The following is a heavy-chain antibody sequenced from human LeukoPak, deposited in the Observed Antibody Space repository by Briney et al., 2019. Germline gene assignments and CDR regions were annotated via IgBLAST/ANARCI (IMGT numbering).Heavy chain of an antibody. CDR2: IKQDGSEK. D-gene: IGHD6-6*01. CDR1: GFTFSSYW. J-gene: IGHJ3*02. V-gene: IGHV3-7*01. Sequence: GGSLRLSCAASGFTFSSYWMSWVRQAPGKGLEWVANIKQDGSEKYYVDSVKGRFTISRDNSKNTLYLQMNSPRAEDTAVYYCARDPRYSSSSAFDIWGQGTMVTVSS. CDR3: ARDPRYSSSSAFDI.